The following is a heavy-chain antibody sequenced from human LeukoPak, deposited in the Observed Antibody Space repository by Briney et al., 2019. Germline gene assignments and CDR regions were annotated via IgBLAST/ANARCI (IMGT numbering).Heavy chain of an antibody. CDR3: TRDRWGGGYISRGMDV. D-gene: IGHD5-12*01. J-gene: IGHJ6*04. CDR2: IRSKDNDGTT. Sequence: GWSLRLSCTASEFTFGDYAISWVRQAPGKGLEWLGFIRSKDNDGTTDYAASVKGRFIISRDDSKSVAYLEMNDLKIEDTAVYYCTRDRWGGGYISRGMDVWGKGTTVTISS. V-gene: IGHV3-49*04. CDR1: EFTFGDYA.